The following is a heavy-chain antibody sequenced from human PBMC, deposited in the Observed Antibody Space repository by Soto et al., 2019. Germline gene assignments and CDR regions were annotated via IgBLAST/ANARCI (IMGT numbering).Heavy chain of an antibody. V-gene: IGHV3-53*04. CDR2: IYSGGST. CDR1: GFTVSSNY. J-gene: IGHJ4*02. CDR3: ARVKGSMGSSSFPYYFAY. Sequence: EVQLVESGGGLVQPGGSLRLSCAASGFTVSSNYMSWVRQAPGKGLEWVSVIYSGGSTYYADSVKGRFTISRHNSKNTLYLQMNSLRAEDTAVYYCARVKGSMGSSSFPYYFAYWGQGTLVTVSS. D-gene: IGHD6-6*01.